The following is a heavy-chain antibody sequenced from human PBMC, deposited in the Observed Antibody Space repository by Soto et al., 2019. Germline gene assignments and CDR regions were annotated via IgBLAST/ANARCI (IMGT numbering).Heavy chain of an antibody. CDR2: VRSKTYEGTP. J-gene: IGHJ4*02. CDR3: VSGSSGYYWSGHDY. D-gene: IGHD3-22*01. CDR1: GFTFGDYA. Sequence: PGGSLSLSCTGSGFTFGDYAMSWFRQAPGKGLEWVGFVRSKTYEGTPGYAASLRGRITISRDEYKSIAYLQMNSLTAEATGEYYCVSGSSGYYWSGHDYWGQGTLVTVSS. V-gene: IGHV3-49*03.